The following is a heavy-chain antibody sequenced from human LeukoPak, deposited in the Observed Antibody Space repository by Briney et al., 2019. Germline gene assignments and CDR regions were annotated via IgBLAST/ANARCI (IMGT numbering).Heavy chain of an antibody. V-gene: IGHV4-38-2*02. CDR3: ARDRTGRNTAQDDY. CDR2: IYYTGGT. CDR1: GDSNSSYY. J-gene: IGHJ4*02. D-gene: IGHD5-18*01. Sequence: SETLSLTCTVSGDSNSSYYWGWIRQPPGRGLEWIGSIYYTGGTLYNPSLKSRVSMSVDTSKNQFSLKLTSVTAADTAVYYCARDRTGRNTAQDDYWGQGTLVTVSS.